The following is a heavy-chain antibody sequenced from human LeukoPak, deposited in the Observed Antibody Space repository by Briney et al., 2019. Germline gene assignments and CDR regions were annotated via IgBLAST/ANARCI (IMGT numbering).Heavy chain of an antibody. CDR2: ISGSGGST. D-gene: IGHD3-3*01. V-gene: IGHV3-23*01. CDR3: AKGPPHYDFWSGYYYFDY. Sequence: PGGSLRLSCAASGITFSSYAMSWVRQAPGKGLEWVSAISGSGGSTYYADSVKGRFTISRDNSKNTLYLQMNSLRAEDTAVYYCAKGPPHYDFWSGYYYFDYWGQGTLVTVSS. J-gene: IGHJ4*02. CDR1: GITFSSYA.